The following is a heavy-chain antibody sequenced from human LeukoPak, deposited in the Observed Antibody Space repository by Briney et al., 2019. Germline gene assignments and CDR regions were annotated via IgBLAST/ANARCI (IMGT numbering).Heavy chain of an antibody. CDR3: AELGITMIGGV. Sequence: GGSLRLSCAASGFTFSSYAMSWVRQAPGKGLEWVSYISSSGSTIHYADSVKGRFTISRDNAKNSLYLQMNSLRAEDTAVYYCAELGITMIGGVWGKGTTVTISS. J-gene: IGHJ6*04. V-gene: IGHV3-48*03. CDR2: ISSSGSTI. CDR1: GFTFSSYA. D-gene: IGHD3-10*02.